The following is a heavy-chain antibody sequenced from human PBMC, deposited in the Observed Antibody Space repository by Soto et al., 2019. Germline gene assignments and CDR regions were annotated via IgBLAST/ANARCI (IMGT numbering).Heavy chain of an antibody. CDR1: GDSISNSRFY. CDR3: ARDHFDRSDYTTNWFDP. CDR2: IYHTRNA. V-gene: IGHV4-39*02. Sequence: SETLSLTCSVSGDSISNSRFYWAWIRQPPGEGLEWIGSIYHTRNAYYNPSLKSRVTIFVDTSKNQFPLKLTSVTAADTALYSCARDHFDRSDYTTNWFDPSGQGALVTVSS. J-gene: IGHJ5*02. D-gene: IGHD3-22*01.